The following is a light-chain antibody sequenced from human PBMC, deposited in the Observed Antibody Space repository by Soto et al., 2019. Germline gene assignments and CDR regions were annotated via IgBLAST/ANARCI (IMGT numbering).Light chain of an antibody. J-gene: IGKJ1*01. CDR3: QQYSNYWT. V-gene: IGKV1-5*01. CDR2: DAS. CDR1: QSIGSW. Sequence: DIQMTQSPSSLSASVEDGVIITCRASQSIGSWLAWYQQKPGKAPKILIYDASTLESGVPSRFSGSGSGTDFTLIISSLQPDDFATYYCQQYSNYWTFGQGTKLDIK.